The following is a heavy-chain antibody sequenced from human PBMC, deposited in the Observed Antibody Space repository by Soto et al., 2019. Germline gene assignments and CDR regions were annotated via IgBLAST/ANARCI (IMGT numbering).Heavy chain of an antibody. CDR3: AKDPLAVAGHFPLYYYYGMDV. V-gene: IGHV3-23*01. Sequence: GGSLRLSCAASGFTFSSYAMSWVRQAPGKGLEWVSAISGSGGSTYYADSVKGRFTISRDNSKNTLYLQMNSLRAEDTAVYYCAKDPLAVAGHFPLYYYYGMDVWGQGTTVTVSS. CDR1: GFTFSSYA. CDR2: ISGSGGST. J-gene: IGHJ6*02. D-gene: IGHD6-19*01.